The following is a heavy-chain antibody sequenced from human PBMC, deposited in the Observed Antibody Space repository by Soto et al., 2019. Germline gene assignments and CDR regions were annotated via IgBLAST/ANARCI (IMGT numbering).Heavy chain of an antibody. J-gene: IGHJ2*01. Sequence: QVTLKESGPVLVKPTETLTLTCTVSGFSLSNARMGVSWIRQPPGKALEWLAHIFSNDEKSYSTALKSRLTISKDTTKSQVVLTRTNMDPVDTATYYGARTTAARWLDKGYGYFDLWGRGTLVTVAS. CDR2: IFSNDEK. V-gene: IGHV2-26*01. CDR1: GFSLSNARMG. D-gene: IGHD5-12*01. CDR3: ARTTAARWLDKGYGYFDL.